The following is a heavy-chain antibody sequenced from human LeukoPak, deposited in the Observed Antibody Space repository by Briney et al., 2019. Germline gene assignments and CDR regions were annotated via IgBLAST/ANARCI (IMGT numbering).Heavy chain of an antibody. CDR3: ATDSSGYHDAFDI. CDR1: GYTFTSYD. D-gene: IGHD3-22*01. V-gene: IGHV1-8*01. Sequence: ASVKVSCKASGYTFTSYDINWVRQATGQGLEWMGWMNPNSGNTGYAQKFQGRVTMTRNTSISTAYMELSSLRSEDTAVYYCATDSSGYHDAFDIWAQGTMVTVSS. J-gene: IGHJ3*02. CDR2: MNPNSGNT.